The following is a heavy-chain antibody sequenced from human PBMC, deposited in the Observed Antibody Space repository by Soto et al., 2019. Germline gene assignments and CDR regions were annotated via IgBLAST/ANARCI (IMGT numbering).Heavy chain of an antibody. CDR2: IIPIFGTA. V-gene: IGHV1-69*13. J-gene: IGHJ6*02. Sequence: SVKVSCKASGGTFSSYAISWVRQAPGQGLEWMGGIIPIFGTANYAQKFQGRVTITADESTSTAYMELSSLRSEDTAVYYCASSYSPWELLLKYYYYGMDVWGQGTTVTVSS. CDR3: ASSYSPWELLLKYYYYGMDV. CDR1: GGTFSSYA. D-gene: IGHD1-26*01.